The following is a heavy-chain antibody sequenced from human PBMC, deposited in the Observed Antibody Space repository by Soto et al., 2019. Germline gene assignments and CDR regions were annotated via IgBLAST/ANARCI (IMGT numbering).Heavy chain of an antibody. Sequence: GESLKISCKGSGYSFTSYWISWVRQMPGKGLEWMGRIDPSDSYTNYSPSFQGHVTISADKSISTAYLQWSSLKASDTAMYYCARLQATTPIFGVVIMKYYGMDVWGQGTTVTVYS. D-gene: IGHD3-3*01. V-gene: IGHV5-10-1*01. CDR2: IDPSDSYT. CDR1: GYSFTSYW. J-gene: IGHJ6*02. CDR3: ARLQATTPIFGVVIMKYYGMDV.